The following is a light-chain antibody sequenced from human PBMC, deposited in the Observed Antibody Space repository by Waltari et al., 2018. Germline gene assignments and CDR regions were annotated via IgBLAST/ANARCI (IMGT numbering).Light chain of an antibody. CDR3: SSYADNTWI. CDR1: SSDVGAYNY. J-gene: IGLJ2*01. Sequence: QSALTQPPSASGSPGPSVTISCPGPSSDVGAYNYVSWYQQHPGKAPKLMIYEVTKRPSGVPDRFSGSKSGNTASLTVSGLQAEDEADYYCSSYADNTWIFGGGTKLTVL. V-gene: IGLV2-8*01. CDR2: EVT.